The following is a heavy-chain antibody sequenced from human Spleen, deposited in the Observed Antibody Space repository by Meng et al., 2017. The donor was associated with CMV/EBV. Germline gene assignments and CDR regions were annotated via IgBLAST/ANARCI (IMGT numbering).Heavy chain of an antibody. CDR1: GFTFSSYW. V-gene: IGHV3-7*01. J-gene: IGHJ4*02. Sequence: ETLSLTCAASGFTFSSYWMSWVRQAPGKGLEWVANIKQDGSEKYYVDSVKGRFTISRDNAKNSLYLQMNSLRAGDTAVYYCAGGGKWLRNVGVYWGQGTLVTVSS. CDR3: AGGGKWLRNVGVY. D-gene: IGHD5-12*01. CDR2: IKQDGSEK.